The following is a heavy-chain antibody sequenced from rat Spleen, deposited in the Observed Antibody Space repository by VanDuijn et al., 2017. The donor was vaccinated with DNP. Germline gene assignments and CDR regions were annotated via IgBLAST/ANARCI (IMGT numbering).Heavy chain of an antibody. CDR3: ARHRTIMPYYYAMDA. CDR1: GFTFSDYF. CDR2: ISYDGRSA. D-gene: IGHD1-12*01. J-gene: IGHJ2*01. V-gene: IGHV5-7*01. Sequence: EVQLVESGGGLVQPGRSLKLSCAASGFTFSDYFMAWARQAPTKGLEWVAAISYDGRSAYYRDSVKGRFTISRDNAQSTLYLQMDSLRSEDTATYYCARHRTIMPYYYAMDAWGQGVMVTVSS.